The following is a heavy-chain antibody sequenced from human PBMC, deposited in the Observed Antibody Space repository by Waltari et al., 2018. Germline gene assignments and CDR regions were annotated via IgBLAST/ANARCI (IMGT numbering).Heavy chain of an antibody. CDR2: IYYSGST. V-gene: IGHV4-59*08. CDR3: ARGSSPWYFDL. CDR1: GGSISSYS. D-gene: IGHD6-6*01. J-gene: IGHJ2*01. Sequence: QAQLQESGPGLVKPSETLSLTCTVSGGSISSYSWSWIRQPPGKGLEWIGYIYYSGSTNYNPSLKSRVTISVDTSKNQFSLKLSSVTAADTAVYYCARGSSPWYFDLWGRGTLVTVSS.